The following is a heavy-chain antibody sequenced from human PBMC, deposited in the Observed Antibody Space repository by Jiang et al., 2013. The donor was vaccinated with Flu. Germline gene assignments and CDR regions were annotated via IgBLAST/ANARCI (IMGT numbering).Heavy chain of an antibody. D-gene: IGHD3-3*01. CDR1: GGTFSSYA. J-gene: IGHJ4*02. CDR2: IIPILGIA. CDR3: ARGNGEYYDFWSGYYHFDY. Sequence: SGAEVKKPGSSVKVSCKASGGTFSSYAISWVRQAPGQGLEWMGRIIPILGIANYAQKFQGRVTITADKSTSTAYMELSSLRSEDTAVYYCARGNGEYYDFWSGYYHFDYWGQGTLVTVSS. V-gene: IGHV1-69*04.